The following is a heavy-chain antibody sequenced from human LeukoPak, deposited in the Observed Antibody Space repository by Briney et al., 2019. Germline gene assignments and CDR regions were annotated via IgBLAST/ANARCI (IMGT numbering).Heavy chain of an antibody. Sequence: GASVKVSCKASGYTFTDFYMHWVRQAPGQGLEWMGWINPKNGDTRYVQKFQGRVTMTRDTAIGTSYMEVSRLTSGDTAVYYCAREADENAYDIWGQRTVVTVSS. CDR1: GYTFTDFY. CDR2: INPKNGDT. J-gene: IGHJ3*02. V-gene: IGHV1-2*02. CDR3: AREADENAYDI.